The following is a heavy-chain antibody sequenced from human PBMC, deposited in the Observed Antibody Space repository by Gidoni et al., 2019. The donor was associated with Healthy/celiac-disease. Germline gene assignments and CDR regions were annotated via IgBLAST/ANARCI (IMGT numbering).Heavy chain of an antibody. D-gene: IGHD3-10*01. V-gene: IGHV3-23*01. CDR2: ISGSGGST. J-gene: IGHJ4*02. CDR1: GFTFSSYA. Sequence: EVQLLESGGGLVQPGGSLRLSCAASGFTFSSYAMSWVRRAPGKGLEWVSAISGSGGSTYYADAVKGRFTISRDNSKNTLYLQMNSLRAEDTAVYYCAKAGRRYYYGSGSSNPKPKEYYFDYWGQGTLVTVSS. CDR3: AKAGRRYYYGSGSSNPKPKEYYFDY.